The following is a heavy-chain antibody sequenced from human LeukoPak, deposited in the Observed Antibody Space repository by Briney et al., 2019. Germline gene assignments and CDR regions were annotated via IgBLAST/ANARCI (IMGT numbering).Heavy chain of an antibody. V-gene: IGHV4-38-2*02. Sequence: KPSETLSLTCTVSGYSISSGYYWGWIRQPPGKGLEWIGSIYHSGSTYYNPSHKSRVTISVDTSKNQFSLKLSSVTAADTAVYYCAAFTISQDYWGQGTLVTVSS. CDR1: GYSISSGYY. D-gene: IGHD3-9*01. CDR3: AAFTISQDY. CDR2: IYHSGST. J-gene: IGHJ4*02.